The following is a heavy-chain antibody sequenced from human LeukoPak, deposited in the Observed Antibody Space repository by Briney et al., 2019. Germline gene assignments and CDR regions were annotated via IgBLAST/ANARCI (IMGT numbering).Heavy chain of an antibody. CDR2: ISGSGGST. J-gene: IGHJ4*02. Sequence: GGSLRLSCAASGFTFSTYAMTWVRQAPGKGLEWVSAISGSGGSTYYADSVKGRFTISRDNSKNTLYLQMNSLRAEDTAVYYCAKDGSSSITMIVDYWGQGTLVTVSS. CDR1: GFTFSTYA. V-gene: IGHV3-23*01. CDR3: AKDGSSSITMIVDY. D-gene: IGHD3-22*01.